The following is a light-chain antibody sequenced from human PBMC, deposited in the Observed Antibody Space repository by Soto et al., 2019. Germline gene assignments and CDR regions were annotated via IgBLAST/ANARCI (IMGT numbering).Light chain of an antibody. Sequence: DIQMTQSPSSLSASVGDRVTITCQASQDISNYLNWYQQKPGKAPKLLIYDASNLETGVPSRFSGSGSGTDFTFTISSLQQEDITTYYCQQYDNLLLTFGGGTKVEIK. CDR3: QQYDNLLLT. CDR1: QDISNY. V-gene: IGKV1-33*01. J-gene: IGKJ4*01. CDR2: DAS.